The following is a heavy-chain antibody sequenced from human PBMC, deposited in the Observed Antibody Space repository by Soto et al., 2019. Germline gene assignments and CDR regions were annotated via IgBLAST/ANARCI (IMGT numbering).Heavy chain of an antibody. D-gene: IGHD4-4*01. J-gene: IGHJ6*03. V-gene: IGHV4-34*01. CDR1: GESFCSYY. Sequence: PSCSLSLTCAVYGESFCSYYWGGIRKPTGKGLEWIGEINHSGSTNYNPSLKSRVTISVDTSKNQFSLKLSSVTAADTAVYYCARGKYYSKVYYYYYYMDVWGKGTTVTVSS. CDR3: ARGKYYSKVYYYYYYMDV. CDR2: INHSGST.